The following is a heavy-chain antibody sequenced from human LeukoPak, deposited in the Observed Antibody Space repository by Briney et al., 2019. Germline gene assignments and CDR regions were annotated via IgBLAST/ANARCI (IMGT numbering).Heavy chain of an antibody. Sequence: PGGSLRLSCAASGFTFSDYYMSWIRQAPGKGLEWVSYISSSGSTIYYADSVKGRFTISRDNAKNSLYLEMSSLRAEDTAVYHCATEPAAIQDYWGQGTLVTVSS. V-gene: IGHV3-11*04. CDR3: ATEPAAIQDY. D-gene: IGHD2-2*01. J-gene: IGHJ4*02. CDR1: GFTFSDYY. CDR2: ISSSGSTI.